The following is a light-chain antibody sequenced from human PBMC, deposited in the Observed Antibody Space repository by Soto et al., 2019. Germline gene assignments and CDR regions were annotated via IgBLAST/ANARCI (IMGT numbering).Light chain of an antibody. Sequence: QSALTQPASVSGSPGLSITISCIGTSSDIGGYDFVSWYQQHPGKVPKVIIYDVSKRPSGVSSRFSAFKSGSTASLTISALQAEDEADYYCSSYSITSTPYVFGTGTKLTVL. CDR3: SSYSITSTPYV. CDR1: SSDIGGYDF. V-gene: IGLV2-14*03. J-gene: IGLJ1*01. CDR2: DVS.